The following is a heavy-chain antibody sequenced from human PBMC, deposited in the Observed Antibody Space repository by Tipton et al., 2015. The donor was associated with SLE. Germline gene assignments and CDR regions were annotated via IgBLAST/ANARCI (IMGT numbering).Heavy chain of an antibody. J-gene: IGHJ4*02. CDR1: RGSIGSSSYY. CDR2: IRYSGST. CDR3: ARDEYRYDATGYHLLGHFDF. V-gene: IGHV4-39*07. D-gene: IGHD3-22*01. Sequence: TLSLTCTVSRGSIGSSSYYWGWIRQSPGMRLEWVGSIRYSGSTNYNPSLKSRVTILVDTSKNQFSLKLSSVTAADTAVYYCARDEYRYDATGYHLLGHFDFWGQGTLVTVSS.